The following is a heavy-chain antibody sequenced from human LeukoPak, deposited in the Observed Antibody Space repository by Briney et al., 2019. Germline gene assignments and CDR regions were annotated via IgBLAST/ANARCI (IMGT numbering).Heavy chain of an antibody. V-gene: IGHV4-59*08. Sequence: SETLSLTCTVSGGSVSTYYWSWIRQPPGKGLEWIGYIYNSGSTNYNPSLKSRVTISVDTSKNQFSLELSSVTAADTAVYYCARHVRGYSYGPFDSWGQGTLVTVSS. CDR3: ARHVRGYSYGPFDS. CDR1: GGSVSTYY. CDR2: IYNSGST. J-gene: IGHJ4*02. D-gene: IGHD5-18*01.